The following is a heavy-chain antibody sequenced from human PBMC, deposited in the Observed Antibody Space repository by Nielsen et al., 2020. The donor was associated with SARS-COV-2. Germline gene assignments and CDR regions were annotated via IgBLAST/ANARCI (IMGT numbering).Heavy chain of an antibody. CDR3: ASPRYFDWSALDY. CDR2: INSDGSST. Sequence: GESLKISCAASGFTFSSYWMHWVRQAPGKGLVWVSRINSDGSSTSYADSVKGRFTISRDNSKNTLYLQMNSLRAEDTAVYYCASPRYFDWSALDYWGQGTLVTVSS. J-gene: IGHJ4*02. V-gene: IGHV3-74*01. CDR1: GFTFSSYW. D-gene: IGHD3-9*01.